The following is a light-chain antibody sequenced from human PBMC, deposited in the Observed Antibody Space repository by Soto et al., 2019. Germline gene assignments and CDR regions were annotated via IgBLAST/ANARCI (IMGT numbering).Light chain of an antibody. CDR3: QQYNNWPPLT. CDR1: QSVSSN. J-gene: IGKJ4*01. CDR2: AAA. Sequence: EIVMTQSPATLSVSPGEGATLSCRASQSVSSNFAWYQQKPGQAPRRLIYAAATRATGIPARFRGSGSGTEFTLTITSLQSEDFAVYYCQQYNNWPPLTFGGGTKVEIK. V-gene: IGKV3-15*01.